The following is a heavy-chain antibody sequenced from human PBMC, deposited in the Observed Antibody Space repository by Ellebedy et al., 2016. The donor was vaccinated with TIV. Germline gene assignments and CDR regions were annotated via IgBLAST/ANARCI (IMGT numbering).Heavy chain of an antibody. Sequence: MPSETLSLTCTVSGGSISSSNYHWGWIRQPPGKGLEWIGSVHSTGSTHYNPSLKSRVTISVETSKNQFSLKLSAVTAADTAMYYCARYRGVWGDLDYWGQGTLVTVSS. V-gene: IGHV4-39*07. CDR3: ARYRGVWGDLDY. CDR1: GGSISSSNYH. J-gene: IGHJ4*02. D-gene: IGHD7-27*01. CDR2: VHSTGST.